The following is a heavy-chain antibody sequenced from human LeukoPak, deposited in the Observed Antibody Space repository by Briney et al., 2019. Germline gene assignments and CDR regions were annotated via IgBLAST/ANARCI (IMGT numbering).Heavy chain of an antibody. D-gene: IGHD3-3*01. CDR3: AKGRGDLRFLEWFDY. CDR2: INSDGSST. V-gene: IGHV3-74*01. Sequence: GGSLRLSCAAAGFTFSSYWMHWVRQAPGKGLVWVSRINSDGSSTSYADSVKGRFTISRDNSKNTLYLQMNSLRAEDTAVYYCAKGRGDLRFLEWFDYWGQGTLVTVSS. J-gene: IGHJ4*02. CDR1: GFTFSSYW.